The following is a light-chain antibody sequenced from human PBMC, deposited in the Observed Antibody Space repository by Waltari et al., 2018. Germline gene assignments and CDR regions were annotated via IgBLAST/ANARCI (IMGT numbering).Light chain of an antibody. V-gene: IGLV2-14*01. CDR2: DVS. J-gene: IGLJ3*02. CDR3: NSYTGSSSWV. CDR1: SSDVGFYNY. Sequence: QSALTQPASVSGSPGQSITISCTGTSSDVGFYNYVSWYQQHPGKAPKLIIYDVSEQPSGVLDRFSGSKSGNTASLTSSGLQAEDEADYYCNSYTGSSSWVFGGGTKLTVL.